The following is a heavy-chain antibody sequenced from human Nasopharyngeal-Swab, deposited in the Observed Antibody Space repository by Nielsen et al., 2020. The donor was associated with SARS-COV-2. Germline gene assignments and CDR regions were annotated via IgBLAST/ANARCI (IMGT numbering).Heavy chain of an antibody. Sequence: SETLSLTCTVSGVSISSQYWSWIRQPPGKGLEWIGSISHNSGTNYNPSLKSRVTMFMDTSKIQFSLKLRSVTAADTAVYYCAKEGATGWFDPWGQGTLVTVSS. V-gene: IGHV4-59*11. CDR1: GVSISSQY. CDR2: ISHNSGT. J-gene: IGHJ5*02. CDR3: AKEGATGWFDP.